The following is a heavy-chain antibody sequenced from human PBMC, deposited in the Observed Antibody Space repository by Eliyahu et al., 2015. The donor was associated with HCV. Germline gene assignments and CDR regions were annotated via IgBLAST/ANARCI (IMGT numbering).Heavy chain of an antibody. Sequence: QLQVEESGPGLVKPSETLSLTCSVXGGSISXGGXYWGWVRQSPGKGLEWIGSIYYSGGTYYNPSLESRVTISADASKRQFSLKLRSVTAADAAVYYCARLGCDADCHEGYGMDVWGQGTTVTVSS. CDR3: ARLGCDADCHEGYGMDV. D-gene: IGHD2-21*02. V-gene: IGHV4-39*01. J-gene: IGHJ6*02. CDR1: GGSISXGGXY. CDR2: IYYSGGT.